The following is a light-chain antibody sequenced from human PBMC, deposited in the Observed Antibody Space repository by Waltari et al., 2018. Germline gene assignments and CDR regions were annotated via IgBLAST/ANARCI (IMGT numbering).Light chain of an antibody. CDR3: ATWDDSLNGL. J-gene: IGLJ2*01. V-gene: IGLV1-44*01. CDR1: SSTIGRKS. CDR2: INN. Sequence: SVLTQPPSVSGTPGQRVSISCSGSSSTIGRKSVNWLHTVPGTAPQHLIYINNQRPSGVPDRFSGSKSGTSASLAISGLQSEDEADYYCATWDDSLNGLFGGGTKLTVL.